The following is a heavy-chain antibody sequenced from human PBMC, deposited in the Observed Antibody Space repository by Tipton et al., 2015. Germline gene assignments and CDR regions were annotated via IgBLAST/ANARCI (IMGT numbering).Heavy chain of an antibody. CDR3: ACQDYDSLTRDYQTVDY. D-gene: IGHD3-9*01. CDR1: GGSISSNKYY. Sequence: TLSLTCTVSGGSISSNKYYWGWIRQPPGKGLEWIGSISHSGNTYYNPSLKSRVTMSRDTSENQFSLKLTSVTAADTAVYYCACQDYDSLTRDYQTVDYWGQGTLVTVSS. CDR2: ISHSGNT. J-gene: IGHJ4*02. V-gene: IGHV4-39*07.